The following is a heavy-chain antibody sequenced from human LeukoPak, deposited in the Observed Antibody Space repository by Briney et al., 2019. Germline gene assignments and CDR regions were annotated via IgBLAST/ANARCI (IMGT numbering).Heavy chain of an antibody. D-gene: IGHD1-7*01. CDR2: IYSTGST. CDR1: GGSISSGGYY. CDR3: ARDDDWNYEDY. V-gene: IGHV4-61*02. J-gene: IGHJ4*02. Sequence: SETLSLTCTVSGGSISSGGYYWSWIRQPAGKGLEYIGRIYSTGSTNYNPSLRSRVTISVDTSKNHFSLKLSSVTAADTAVYYCARDDDWNYEDYWGQGTLVTVSS.